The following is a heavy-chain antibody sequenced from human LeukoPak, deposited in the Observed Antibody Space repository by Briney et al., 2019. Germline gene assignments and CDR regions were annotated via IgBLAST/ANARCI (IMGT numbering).Heavy chain of an antibody. CDR2: INAGNGNT. CDR3: ARDGYNSRWFDP. D-gene: IGHD5-24*01. V-gene: IGHV1-3*01. Sequence: ASVKVSCKASGYTFTSYAMHWVRQAPGQRLEWMGWINAGNGNTKYSQKFQGRVTITADESTSTAYMELSSLRSEDTAVYYCARDGYNSRWFDPWGQGTTVTVSS. CDR1: GYTFTSYA. J-gene: IGHJ5*01.